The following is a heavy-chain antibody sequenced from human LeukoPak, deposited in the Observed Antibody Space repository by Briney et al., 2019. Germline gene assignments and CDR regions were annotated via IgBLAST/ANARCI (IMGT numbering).Heavy chain of an antibody. CDR2: IYSGGST. CDR3: ARGIYDSGVYYPGGFDI. Sequence: SETLSLTCTVSGGSISNYYWSWIRQPPGKGLEWIGYIYSGGSTNYNPSLKSRVTISVDTSKSQFSLRLSSVTAADTAVYYCARGIYDSGVYYPGGFDILGQGTMFTVSS. V-gene: IGHV4-59*12. D-gene: IGHD3-22*01. CDR1: GGSISNYY. J-gene: IGHJ3*02.